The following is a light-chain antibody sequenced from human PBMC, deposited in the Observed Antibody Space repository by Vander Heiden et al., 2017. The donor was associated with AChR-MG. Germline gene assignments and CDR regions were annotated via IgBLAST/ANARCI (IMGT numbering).Light chain of an antibody. Sequence: QMTQSPSSLSASVGDRVTITCRASQTINRYLNWYQQKPGEAPKLLIYSASILQSGIPPRFSGSGSGTDFTLTISSLQPEDFATFYCQQCVSTPYSFGQGTKVDI. CDR1: QTINRY. CDR3: QQCVSTPYS. V-gene: IGKV1-39*01. CDR2: SAS. J-gene: IGKJ2*01.